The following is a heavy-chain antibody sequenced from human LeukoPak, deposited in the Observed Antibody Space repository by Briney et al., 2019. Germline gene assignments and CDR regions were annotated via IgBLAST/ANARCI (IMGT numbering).Heavy chain of an antibody. V-gene: IGHV4-34*01. CDR1: GGSFGGYY. J-gene: IGHJ4*02. Sequence: SETLSLTCAVYGGSFGGYYWSWIRQPPGKGLEWIGEINHSGSTYYNPSLKSRVTISVDTSKNQFSLKLSSVTAADTAVYYCAMSVDTAMAVGGFDYWGQGTLVTVSS. CDR3: AMSVDTAMAVGGFDY. CDR2: INHSGST. D-gene: IGHD5-18*01.